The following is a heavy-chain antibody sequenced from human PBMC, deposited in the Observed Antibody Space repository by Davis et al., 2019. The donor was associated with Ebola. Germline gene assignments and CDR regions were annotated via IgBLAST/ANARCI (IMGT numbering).Heavy chain of an antibody. CDR3: ARFGDGAY. V-gene: IGHV4-59*11. J-gene: IGHJ4*02. CDR1: DGSISSHY. CDR2: IYDSGRT. D-gene: IGHD2-21*01. Sequence: PSETLSLTCSFSDGSISSHYWNWIRQPPGKGLEWIGIIYDSGRTNYNPSLKSRVTISADPSKNQFSLKLRSVTAADTAVYYCARFGDGAYWGQGTLVTVSS.